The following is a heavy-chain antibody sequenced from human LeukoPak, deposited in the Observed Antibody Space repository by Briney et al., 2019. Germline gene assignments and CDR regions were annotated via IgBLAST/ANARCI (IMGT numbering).Heavy chain of an antibody. CDR1: GGSISSYY. D-gene: IGHD3-22*01. CDR3: VRVIGAPNYYYYMDV. CDR2: IYYSGST. J-gene: IGHJ6*03. V-gene: IGHV4-59*12. Sequence: KTSETLSLTCTVSGGSISSYYWSWIRQPPGKGLEWIGYIYYSGSTNYNPSLKSRVTISVDTSKNQFSLKLSSVTAADTAVYYCVRVIGAPNYYYYMDVWGKGTTVTVSS.